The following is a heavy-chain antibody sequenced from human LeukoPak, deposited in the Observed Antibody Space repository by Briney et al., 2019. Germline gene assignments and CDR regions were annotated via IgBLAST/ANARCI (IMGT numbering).Heavy chain of an antibody. D-gene: IGHD2-21*01. Sequence: GGSLTLSCAASGFTVSTIYMTWVRQAPGKGLEWVSVIFSGGNTYYADSVQGRFTISRDNSKNMLYLQMNGLRADDTAVYYCARGGVGMYYFDFWGQGTLVTVSS. CDR2: IFSGGNT. V-gene: IGHV3-53*01. J-gene: IGHJ4*02. CDR1: GFTVSTIY. CDR3: ARGGVGMYYFDF.